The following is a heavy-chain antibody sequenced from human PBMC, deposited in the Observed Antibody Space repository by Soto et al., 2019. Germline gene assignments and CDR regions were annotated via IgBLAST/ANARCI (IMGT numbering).Heavy chain of an antibody. CDR3: AKGGVVDGDYMHHVMDV. V-gene: IGHV4-4*07. D-gene: IGHD4-17*01. CDR1: GNSMFNYY. Sequence: QVHLQESGPGLVKPSGTLSLICTVSGNSMFNYYWSWIRQPAGKGLEWIGRVYTDGTAIYNPSLKGRVTMSVDMSKNQFSLNVNSVTAADTAVYYCAKGGVVDGDYMHHVMDVWGQGATVIVS. J-gene: IGHJ6*02. CDR2: VYTDGTA.